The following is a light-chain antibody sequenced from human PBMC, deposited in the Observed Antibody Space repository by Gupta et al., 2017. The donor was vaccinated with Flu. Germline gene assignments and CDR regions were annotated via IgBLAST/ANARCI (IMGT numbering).Light chain of an antibody. CDR3: GTWVISLSACV. J-gene: IGLJ1*01. CDR1: SSNIGSNY. Sequence: QSVLTQPPSVSAAPGQKVTISCSGSSSNIGSNYVSWYQQLPGSAPELLIYDNHERPSGIPDRFSASKSGTSATLAITGLQTGDEADYYCGTWVISLSACVFGTGTKVTVL. CDR2: DNH. V-gene: IGLV1-51*01.